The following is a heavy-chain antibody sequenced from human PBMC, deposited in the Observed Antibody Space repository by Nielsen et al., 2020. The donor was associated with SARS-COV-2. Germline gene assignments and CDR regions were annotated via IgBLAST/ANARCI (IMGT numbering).Heavy chain of an antibody. V-gene: IGHV1-3*01. CDR3: ASWVRYYDSSGYYYDLHY. Sequence: ASVKVSCKASGYTFTSYAMHWVRQAPGQRLEWMGWINAGNGNTKYSQKFQGRVTITRDTSASTAYMELSSLRSEDTAVYYCASWVRYYDSSGYYYDLHYWGQGTLVTVS. CDR1: GYTFTSYA. D-gene: IGHD3-22*01. J-gene: IGHJ4*02. CDR2: INAGNGNT.